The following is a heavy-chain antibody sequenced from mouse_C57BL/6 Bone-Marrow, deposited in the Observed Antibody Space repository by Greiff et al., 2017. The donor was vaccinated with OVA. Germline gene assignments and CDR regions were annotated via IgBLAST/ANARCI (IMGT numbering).Heavy chain of an antibody. CDR3: AASGSFDD. Sequence: QVQLQQSGPGLVQPSQSLSITCTVSGFSLTSYGVHWVRQSPGKSLECLGVIWSGGGADYNAAFISRLSIGQDNSKSQVFFKMNSLQAEDTAIYYCAASGSFDDGGKGTTVTVSS. J-gene: IGHJ1*03. CDR2: IWSGGGA. CDR1: GFSLTSYG. V-gene: IGHV2-2*01.